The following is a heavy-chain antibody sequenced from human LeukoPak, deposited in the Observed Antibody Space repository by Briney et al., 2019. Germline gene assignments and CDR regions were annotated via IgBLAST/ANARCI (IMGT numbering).Heavy chain of an antibody. V-gene: IGHV3-23*01. Sequence: GGSLRLSCAASGFTFSSSAMSWARQAPGKGLEWVSAISNNGGYTNYADSVQGRFTISRDNSKSTLCLQMNSLKAEDTAVYYCAKQLGYCSDGSCYFPYWGQGTLVTVSS. D-gene: IGHD2-15*01. CDR3: AKQLGYCSDGSCYFPY. CDR2: ISNNGGYT. CDR1: GFTFSSSA. J-gene: IGHJ4*02.